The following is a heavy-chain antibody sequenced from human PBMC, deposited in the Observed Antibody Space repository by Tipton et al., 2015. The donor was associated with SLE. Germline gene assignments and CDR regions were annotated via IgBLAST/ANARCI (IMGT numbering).Heavy chain of an antibody. Sequence: TLSLTCTVSGGSISGGTYYWSWIRQPAGTGLEWIGRIFTSGNTNYNPSLKSRVTVSIDTSKNQFSLTLSSVTAADTAVYYCAREGDYDSSGSYYFDYWGQGTLVTVSS. J-gene: IGHJ4*02. CDR1: GGSISGGTYY. CDR2: IFTSGNT. V-gene: IGHV4-61*02. CDR3: AREGDYDSSGSYYFDY. D-gene: IGHD3-22*01.